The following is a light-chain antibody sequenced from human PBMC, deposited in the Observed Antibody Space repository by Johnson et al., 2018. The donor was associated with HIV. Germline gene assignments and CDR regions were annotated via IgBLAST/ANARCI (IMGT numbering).Light chain of an antibody. CDR1: SSNIGENF. Sequence: QSVLTQPPSVSAAPGQKVTFSCSGSSSNIGENFVSWYQHLPGTAPKLLIYENNKRPSGIPDRFSGSKSGTSATLGITGLQTGDEADYYCGTWDNSLSGFFFGTGTKVTVL. V-gene: IGLV1-51*02. CDR2: ENN. J-gene: IGLJ1*01. CDR3: GTWDNSLSGFF.